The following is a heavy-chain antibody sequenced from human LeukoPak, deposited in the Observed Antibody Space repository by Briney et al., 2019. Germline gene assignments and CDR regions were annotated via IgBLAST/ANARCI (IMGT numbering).Heavy chain of an antibody. V-gene: IGHV3-23*01. CDR3: ARGLAGFDF. CDR1: GFIFSTYT. J-gene: IGHJ4*02. Sequence: GGSLRLSCAASGFIFSTYTMNWVRQAPGKGLEWVSAISVGGGSTYYADSMKGRFTISRDNSKSTLFLQVNSLRAEDTAVYYCARGLAGFDFWGQGTLVTISS. CDR2: ISVGGGST.